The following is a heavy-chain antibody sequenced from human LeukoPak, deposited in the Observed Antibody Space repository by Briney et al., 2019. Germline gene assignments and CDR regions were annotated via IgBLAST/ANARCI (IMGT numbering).Heavy chain of an antibody. J-gene: IGHJ4*02. D-gene: IGHD6-19*01. Sequence: ASVNVSCKASVYNFTSYYMHWVRQAPGQGLEGMGVMSPSGGRTPYAQMLQGRVTMARDTSATTVYMELSSLRSEDTAVYYCTSSRSSVAGLGYWGQGTLVTVSS. CDR2: MSPSGGRT. CDR1: VYNFTSYY. CDR3: TSSRSSVAGLGY. V-gene: IGHV1-46*01.